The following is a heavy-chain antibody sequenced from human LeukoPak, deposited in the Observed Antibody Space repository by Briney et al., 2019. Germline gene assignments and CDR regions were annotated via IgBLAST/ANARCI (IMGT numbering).Heavy chain of an antibody. V-gene: IGHV3-23*01. J-gene: IGHJ4*02. CDR1: GFTFSSYA. CDR2: ISGSGGST. CDR3: AKRTTYYYDSSGYYPDY. Sequence: GGSLRLSCAASGFTFSSYAVSWVRQAPGKGLEWVSAISGSGGSTYYADSVKGRFTISRDNSKNTLYLQMNSLRAEDTAVYYCAKRTTYYYDSSGYYPDYWGQGTLVTVSS. D-gene: IGHD3-22*01.